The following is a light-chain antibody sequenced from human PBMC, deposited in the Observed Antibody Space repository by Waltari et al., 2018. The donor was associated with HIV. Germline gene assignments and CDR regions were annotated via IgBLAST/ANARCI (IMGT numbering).Light chain of an antibody. CDR1: SSNIGSHY. Sequence: QSVLTQPPSASGTPGQRVTISCSGSSSNIGSHYVYWYQQLPGTAPKLLIYRNNQRPSGVPDRFSGSKSGTSASLAISGLRSEDEADYYCAAWDDSLSAVVFGGGTKLTVL. J-gene: IGLJ2*01. V-gene: IGLV1-47*01. CDR2: RNN. CDR3: AAWDDSLSAVV.